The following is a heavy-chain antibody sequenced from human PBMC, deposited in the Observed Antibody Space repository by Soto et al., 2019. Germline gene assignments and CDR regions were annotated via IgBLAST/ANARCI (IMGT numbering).Heavy chain of an antibody. CDR1: GDSVSSPYY. CDR2: VFHTGTT. J-gene: IGHJ4*02. V-gene: IGHV4-4*02. Sequence: QVQLQESGPGLVKPSGTLSLTCAVSGDSVSSPYYWCWVRQPPGKGLEWIGEVFHTGTTSYNPSLRXXVTISMDTSINPFSLDLSSVTAADTAVYYCARSAGWYAVHSWGPGTLVIVSS. CDR3: ARSAGWYAVHS. D-gene: IGHD6-19*01.